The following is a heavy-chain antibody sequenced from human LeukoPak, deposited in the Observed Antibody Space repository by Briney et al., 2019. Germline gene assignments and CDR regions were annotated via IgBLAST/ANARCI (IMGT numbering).Heavy chain of an antibody. CDR3: GRRRYGFNTPIDS. CDR1: GDSISSSNYY. J-gene: IGHJ4*02. D-gene: IGHD5-24*01. Sequence: KPSETLSLTCTVPGDSISSSNYYWGWIRQPPGKGLEWIGSIYYSGSPYYNPSLKGRVTISVDTSKNQFSLKMTSVTASDTAVYYCGRRRYGFNTPIDSWGQGTLVTVSS. CDR2: IYYSGSP. V-gene: IGHV4-39*01.